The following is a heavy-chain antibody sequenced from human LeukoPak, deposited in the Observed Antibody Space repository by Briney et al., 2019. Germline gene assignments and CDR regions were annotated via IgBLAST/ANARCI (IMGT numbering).Heavy chain of an antibody. CDR3: ARRLLWFGANFDP. D-gene: IGHD3-10*01. CDR1: GGSISSSSYY. Sequence: PWETLTLTCTVSGGSISSSSYYWGWIRQPPGKGLEWIGSIYYSGSTYYNPSLKSRVTIPVDTSKNQFSLKLSSVTAADTAVYYCARRLLWFGANFDPWGQRTLVTVSS. V-gene: IGHV4-39*01. CDR2: IYYSGST. J-gene: IGHJ5*02.